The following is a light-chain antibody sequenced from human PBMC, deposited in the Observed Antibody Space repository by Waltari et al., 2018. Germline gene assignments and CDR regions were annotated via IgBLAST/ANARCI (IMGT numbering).Light chain of an antibody. CDR1: SSNIGNNY. V-gene: IGLV1-51*01. J-gene: IGLJ2*01. CDR2: DNN. Sequence: QSVLTQPPSVSVAPGQKVTISCSGSSSNIGNNYVSWYQQLPRTAPKLLIYDNNKRPSGIPDRFSGSKSGTSATLGITGLQTGDEADYYCGTWDNSLSAMIFGRGTKLTVL. CDR3: GTWDNSLSAMI.